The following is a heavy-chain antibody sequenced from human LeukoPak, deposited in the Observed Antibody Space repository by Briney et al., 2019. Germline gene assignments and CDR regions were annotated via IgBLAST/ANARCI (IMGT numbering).Heavy chain of an antibody. J-gene: IGHJ3*02. V-gene: IGHV1-18*01. D-gene: IGHD1-26*01. CDR1: GYTFTSYG. Sequence: GASVTVSCKASGYTFTSYGISWVRQAPGQGLEWMGWISAYNGNTNYAQKLQSRVTMTTDTSTSSAYMELRSLRSDDTAVYYCARDPLVGATAGGAFDIWGEGTMVTVSS. CDR2: ISAYNGNT. CDR3: ARDPLVGATAGGAFDI.